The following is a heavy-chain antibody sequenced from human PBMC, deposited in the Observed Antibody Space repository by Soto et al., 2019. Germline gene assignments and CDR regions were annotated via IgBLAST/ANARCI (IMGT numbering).Heavy chain of an antibody. Sequence: GGSLRVSCAASDFMFRNYAMNWVRQAPEKGLEWVSAISGSGGITYYADSVKGRFTISRDNSKNTLYLQMNSLRAEDTAVYYCAKAEKSSAVAGYFDSWGQGTLVTVSS. V-gene: IGHV3-23*01. CDR1: DFMFRNYA. CDR2: ISGSGGIT. CDR3: AKAEKSSAVAGYFDS. D-gene: IGHD6-19*01. J-gene: IGHJ4*02.